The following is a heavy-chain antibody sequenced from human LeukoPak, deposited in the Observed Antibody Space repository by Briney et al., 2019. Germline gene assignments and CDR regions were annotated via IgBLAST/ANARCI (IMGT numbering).Heavy chain of an antibody. V-gene: IGHV4-59*01. J-gene: IGHJ5*02. CDR1: GGSISSYY. CDR3: ARMAPEYWFDP. D-gene: IGHD1-14*01. Sequence: PSETLSLTCTVSGGSISSYYWSWIRQPPGKGLEWIGYIYYSGSTNYNPSLKSRVTISVDTSKNQFSLKLSSVTAADTAVYYCARMAPEYWFDPWGQGTLVTASS. CDR2: IYYSGST.